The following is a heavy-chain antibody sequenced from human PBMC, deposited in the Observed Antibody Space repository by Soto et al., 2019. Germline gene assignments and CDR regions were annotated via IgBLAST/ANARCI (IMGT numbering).Heavy chain of an antibody. D-gene: IGHD3-3*01. CDR3: ARDRRVNDFWSGYYTG. Sequence: SVKVSCKASGGTLSSYAISWVRQAPGQGLEWMGGIIPIFGTANYAQKFQGRVTITADKSTSTAYMELSSLRSEDTAVYYCARDRRVNDFWSGYYTGWGQGTLVTVSS. J-gene: IGHJ4*02. V-gene: IGHV1-69*06. CDR1: GGTLSSYA. CDR2: IIPIFGTA.